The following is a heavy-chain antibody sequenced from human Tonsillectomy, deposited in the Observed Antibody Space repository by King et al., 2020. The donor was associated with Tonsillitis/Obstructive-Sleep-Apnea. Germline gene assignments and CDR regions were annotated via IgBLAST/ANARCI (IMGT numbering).Heavy chain of an antibody. CDR3: ASEDIEKGDAFDI. Sequence: VQLVESGGGLVKPGGSLRLSCAASGFTFNSYYMNWVRQAPGRGLEWVSSISSGSIYMYYTDSVKGRFTISRDNAKNSLFLQMNSLRAEDTAVYYCASEDIEKGDAFDIWGQGTTVTVSS. CDR1: GFTFNSYY. J-gene: IGHJ3*02. D-gene: IGHD2-15*01. V-gene: IGHV3-21*01. CDR2: ISSGSIYM.